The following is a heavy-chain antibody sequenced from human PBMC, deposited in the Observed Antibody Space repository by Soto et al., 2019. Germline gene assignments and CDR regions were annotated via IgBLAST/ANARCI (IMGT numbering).Heavy chain of an antibody. J-gene: IGHJ4*02. CDR1: GFVFSNYG. CDR3: ARDRYSDSKGSQPDY. CDR2: IWDDGSNK. Sequence: GSLRLSCAASGFVFSNYGMHWVRQAPGKGLEWVAVIWDDGSNKYYADSVKGRFTIARYNSKNTVYLQMDSLRAEDTAVYYCARDRYSDSKGSQPDYWGQGTLVTVSS. V-gene: IGHV3-33*01. D-gene: IGHD3-22*01.